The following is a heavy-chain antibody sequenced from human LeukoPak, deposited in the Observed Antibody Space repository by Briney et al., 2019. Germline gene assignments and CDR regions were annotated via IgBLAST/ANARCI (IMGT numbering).Heavy chain of an antibody. CDR2: IYHSGST. Sequence: PSETLSLTCAVSGGSISSGGYYWSWIRQPPGKGLEWIGYIYHSGSTYYNPSLKSRVTISVDRSKNQFSLKLSSVTAADTAVYYCARASLPSIAAAGNWFDPWGQGTLVTVSS. J-gene: IGHJ5*02. CDR3: ARASLPSIAAAGNWFDP. V-gene: IGHV4-30-2*01. CDR1: GGSISSGGYY. D-gene: IGHD6-13*01.